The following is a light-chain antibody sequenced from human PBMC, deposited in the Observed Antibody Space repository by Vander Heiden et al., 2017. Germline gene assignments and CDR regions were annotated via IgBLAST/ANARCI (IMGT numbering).Light chain of an antibody. Sequence: IQMPQSQSSLAATVGARVTITCRASPDSGNDLTGDQQKPGKAPKFLISAVASLEGGVPSRFSGSGFGTDFTLTITSLQPEDSATHYCLQDHVFPWTLGQGTKVEVK. V-gene: IGKV1-6*01. CDR2: AVA. CDR1: PDSGND. J-gene: IGKJ1*01. CDR3: LQDHVFPWT.